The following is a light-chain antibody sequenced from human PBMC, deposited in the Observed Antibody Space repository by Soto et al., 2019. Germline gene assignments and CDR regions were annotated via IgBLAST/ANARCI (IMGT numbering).Light chain of an antibody. CDR3: QQYDSSPRT. J-gene: IGKJ1*01. CDR2: RTS. V-gene: IGKV3-20*01. CDR1: QSVSSSY. Sequence: EIVFTHSASSLSLSPGEKATLSCRASQSVSSSYLAWYQQKPGQAPRLLIYRTSNRATGIPDRFSGSGSGTDFTLTISRLEPEDFAVYWCQQYDSSPRTFGQGTKVDIK.